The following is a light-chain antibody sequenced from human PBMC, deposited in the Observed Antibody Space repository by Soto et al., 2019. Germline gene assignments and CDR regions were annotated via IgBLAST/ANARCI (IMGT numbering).Light chain of an antibody. CDR1: QSVSSH. Sequence: EIVMTQSPATLSVSPGERATLACRARQSVSSHLAWYQQKPGQAPRLLIYGASTRATGIPARFSGSGSGTEFTLTISSLQSEDFAVYYCQQYNNWPPITFGQGTRLEIK. CDR3: QQYNNWPPIT. V-gene: IGKV3-15*01. CDR2: GAS. J-gene: IGKJ5*01.